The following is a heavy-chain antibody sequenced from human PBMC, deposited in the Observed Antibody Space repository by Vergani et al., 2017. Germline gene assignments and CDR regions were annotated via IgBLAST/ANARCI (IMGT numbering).Heavy chain of an antibody. J-gene: IGHJ4*02. V-gene: IGHV3-21*01. D-gene: IGHD3-3*01. CDR3: ARDSRVTIFGVVIIPVDY. CDR2: ISSSSSYI. Sequence: EVQLLESGGGLVQPGGSLRLSCAASGFTFSSYSMNWVRQAPGKGLEWVSSISSSSSYIYYADSVKGRFTISRDNAKNSLYLQMNSLRAEDTAVYYCARDSRVTIFGVVIIPVDYWGQGTLVTVSS. CDR1: GFTFSSYS.